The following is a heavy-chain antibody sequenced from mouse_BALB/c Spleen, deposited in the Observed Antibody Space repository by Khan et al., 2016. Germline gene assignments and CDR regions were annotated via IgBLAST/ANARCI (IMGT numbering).Heavy chain of an antibody. V-gene: IGHV14-3*02. J-gene: IGHJ3*01. CDR1: GFNIKDTY. Sequence: VQLQQSGAELVKPGASVKLSCTASGFNIKDTYMHWVKQRPEQGLEWIGRIDPANGNTQYDPKFQGKATITADTSSNTAYLQLSSLTSEDTAVYYCARSPYDYDVGFAYWGQGTLVTVSA. D-gene: IGHD2-4*01. CDR3: ARSPYDYDVGFAY. CDR2: IDPANGNT.